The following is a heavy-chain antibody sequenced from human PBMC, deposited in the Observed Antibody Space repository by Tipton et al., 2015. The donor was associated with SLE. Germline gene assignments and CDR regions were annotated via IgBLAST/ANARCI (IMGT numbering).Heavy chain of an antibody. Sequence: TLSLTCTVSGGSLTSTNFYWGWIRQPPGKGLEWIGDIYYSGSTNFNPSLKSRVTMSVDTSKNQFSLKLRSVTAADTAVYYCARGLRWGNAWCFDVWGRGTQVTVSS. V-gene: IGHV4-61*01. CDR3: ARGLRWGNAWCFDV. D-gene: IGHD7-27*01. J-gene: IGHJ2*01. CDR1: GGSLTSTNFY. CDR2: IYYSGST.